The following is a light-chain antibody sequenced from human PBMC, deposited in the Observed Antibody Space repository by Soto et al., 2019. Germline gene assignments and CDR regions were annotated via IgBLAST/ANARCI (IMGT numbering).Light chain of an antibody. CDR3: QQYGSSPIT. J-gene: IGKJ5*01. CDR2: GAS. Sequence: EIALTQSPGTLSLSPGERATLSCRASQSVSSSYLAWYQQRPGQAPRLLLSGASSRATGIPDRFSGSGSGTDFTLTISRLEPEDFAVYYCQQYGSSPITFGQGTRLEIK. CDR1: QSVSSSY. V-gene: IGKV3-20*01.